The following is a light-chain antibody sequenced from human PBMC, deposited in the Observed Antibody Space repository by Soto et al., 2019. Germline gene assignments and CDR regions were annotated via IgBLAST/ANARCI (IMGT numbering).Light chain of an antibody. V-gene: IGKV3-11*01. J-gene: IGKJ2*01. CDR2: GAS. CDR1: QGVSRK. CDR3: QHRSNWPPMYT. Sequence: DIVMTQSPATLSVAPGERVTFSCRASQGVSRKLAWYQHKPGQAPRLLISGASTGATGIPARFSGSGSGTDFTLTISSLEPGDFAIYHCQHRSNWPPMYTFGQGTKVDIK.